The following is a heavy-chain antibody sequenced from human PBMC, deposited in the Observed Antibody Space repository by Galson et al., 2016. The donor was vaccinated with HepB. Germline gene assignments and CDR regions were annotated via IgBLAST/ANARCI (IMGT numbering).Heavy chain of an antibody. D-gene: IGHD3-10*01. CDR2: VNAGNGNK. CDR3: ARERGAGRIWLDP. J-gene: IGHJ5*02. V-gene: IGHV1-3*01. CDR1: GYTFSSYA. Sequence: SVKVSCKAAGYTFSSYAIHWVRQAPGQRLEWMGWVNAGNGNKKYSQNFQGRVTFSGDTAASTAYMEVTRLTSEDTAVYYCARERGAGRIWLDPWGQGTLVTVSS.